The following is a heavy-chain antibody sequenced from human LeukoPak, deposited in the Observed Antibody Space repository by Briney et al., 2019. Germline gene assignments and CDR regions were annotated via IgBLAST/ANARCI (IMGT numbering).Heavy chain of an antibody. D-gene: IGHD5-18*01. Sequence: SETLSPTCTVSGGSISSSSYYWGWIRQPPGKGLEWIGSIYYSGSTYYNPSLKSRVTISVDTSKNQFSLKLSSVIAADTAVYYCARMDTLSQKQPSLYHHGFDPWGQGTLVTVSS. CDR3: ARMDTLSQKQPSLYHHGFDP. CDR1: GGSISSSSYY. J-gene: IGHJ5*02. CDR2: IYYSGST. V-gene: IGHV4-39*07.